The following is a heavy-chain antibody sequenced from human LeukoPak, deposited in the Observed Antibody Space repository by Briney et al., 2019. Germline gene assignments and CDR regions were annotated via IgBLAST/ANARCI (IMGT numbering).Heavy chain of an antibody. V-gene: IGHV4-39*01. J-gene: IGHJ4*02. CDR2: IYYSGST. Sequence: SETLSLTCTVSGDSISTSSYYWGWLRQPPGQGLAWLGSIYYSGSTYYNPSLKSRVTISVDTSKNQFSLNLYSVTAADTAVFYCARSYYYDYRQIDYWGQGTLVTVSS. D-gene: IGHD3-22*01. CDR3: ARSYYYDYRQIDY. CDR1: GDSISTSSYY.